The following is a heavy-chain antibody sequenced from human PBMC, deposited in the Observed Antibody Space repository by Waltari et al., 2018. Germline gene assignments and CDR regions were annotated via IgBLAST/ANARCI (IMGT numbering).Heavy chain of an antibody. Sequence: QVQLVESGGGVVQPGGSLRLSCAASGFTFSSYGMPWVRQAPGKGLEWVAFIRYDGSNKYYADSVKGRFTISRDNSKNTLYLQMNSLRAEDTAVYYCAKDKNRVTPTPFDYWGQGTLVTVSS. CDR2: IRYDGSNK. V-gene: IGHV3-30*02. D-gene: IGHD2-21*02. CDR1: GFTFSSYG. J-gene: IGHJ4*02. CDR3: AKDKNRVTPTPFDY.